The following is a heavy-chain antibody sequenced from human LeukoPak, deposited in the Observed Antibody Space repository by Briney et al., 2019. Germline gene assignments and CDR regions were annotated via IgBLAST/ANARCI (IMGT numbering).Heavy chain of an antibody. D-gene: IGHD2-2*01. V-gene: IGHV1-18*01. CDR3: ARGYCSSTSCYRRDFDD. CDR2: ISAYNGNT. J-gene: IGHJ4*02. Sequence: ASEKVSCKASGYTFTSYGISWVRQAPGQGLEWMGWISAYNGNTNYAQKLQGRVTMTTDTSTSTAYMELRSLRSDDTAVYYCARGYCSSTSCYRRDFDDWGQGTLVTVSS. CDR1: GYTFTSYG.